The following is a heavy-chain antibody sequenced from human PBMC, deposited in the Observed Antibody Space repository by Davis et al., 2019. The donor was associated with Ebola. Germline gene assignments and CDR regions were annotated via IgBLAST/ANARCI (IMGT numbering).Heavy chain of an antibody. Sequence: GESLKISCTASGFTFGDYAMSWFRQAPGKGLEWVGFIRSKAYGGTTEYAASVKGRFTISRDGSKSIAYLQMNSLKTEDTAVYYCTRDLLIVVVTDAFDIWGQGTMVTVSS. CDR3: TRDLLIVVVTDAFDI. D-gene: IGHD2-21*02. V-gene: IGHV3-49*01. J-gene: IGHJ3*02. CDR1: GFTFGDYA. CDR2: IRSKAYGGTT.